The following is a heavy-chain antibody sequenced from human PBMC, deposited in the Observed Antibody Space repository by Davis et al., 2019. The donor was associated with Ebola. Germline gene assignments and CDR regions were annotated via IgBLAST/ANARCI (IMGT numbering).Heavy chain of an antibody. V-gene: IGHV3-11*01. CDR2: ISSSGSTI. J-gene: IGHJ4*02. CDR1: GFSVSDNY. Sequence: GESLKISCAASGFSVSDNYMSWVPQAPGKGLEWVSYISSSGSTIYYADSVKGRFTISRDNAKNSLYLQMNSLRAEDTAVYYCAREHSGIDYWGQGTLVTVSS. D-gene: IGHD1-26*01. CDR3: AREHSGIDY.